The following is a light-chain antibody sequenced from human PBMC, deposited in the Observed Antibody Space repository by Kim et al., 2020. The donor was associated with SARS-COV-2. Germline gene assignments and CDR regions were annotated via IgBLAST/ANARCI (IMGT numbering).Light chain of an antibody. Sequence: GQSITISCTGTSSDVGGYNFVSWYQQHPGKAPKLMIFDVSKRPSGISDRFSGSKSGNTAFLTISGLQAEDEANYYCSSYTSRSTLVFGGGTQLTVL. CDR2: DVS. CDR3: SSYTSRSTLV. CDR1: SSDVGGYNF. J-gene: IGLJ3*02. V-gene: IGLV2-14*04.